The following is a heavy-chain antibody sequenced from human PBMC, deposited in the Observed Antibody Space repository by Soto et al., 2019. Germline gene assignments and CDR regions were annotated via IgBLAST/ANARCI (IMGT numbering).Heavy chain of an antibody. D-gene: IGHD5-12*01. V-gene: IGHV4-59*01. CDR1: GGSISSYD. J-gene: IGHJ3*01. CDR2: IYYSGST. Sequence: PXETLSLTCTVSGGSISSYDWSWIRQPPGKGLDWIGYIYYSGSTNYNPSLKSRVTISLDTSKNQLSLKLSSVTAADTAVYYCARDRGDGYNFDAFDLWGQGTMVTVSS. CDR3: ARDRGDGYNFDAFDL.